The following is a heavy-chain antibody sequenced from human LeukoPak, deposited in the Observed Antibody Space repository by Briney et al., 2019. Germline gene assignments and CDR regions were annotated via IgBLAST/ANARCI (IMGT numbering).Heavy chain of an antibody. D-gene: IGHD2-2*01. Sequence: SETLSLTCGVSGGSFSDYYWNWIRQPPGKGLEWIGEINQSGSTNYNPSLKSRVTISVDTSKGQFSLKVSSVTAADTAVYYCARDPIVRYCSSSSCSGGWFDPWGQGTLVTVSS. CDR2: INQSGST. CDR3: ARDPIVRYCSSSSCSGGWFDP. V-gene: IGHV4-34*01. J-gene: IGHJ5*02. CDR1: GGSFSDYY.